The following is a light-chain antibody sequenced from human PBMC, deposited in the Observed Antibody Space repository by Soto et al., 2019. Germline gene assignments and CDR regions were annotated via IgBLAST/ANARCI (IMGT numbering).Light chain of an antibody. CDR3: QQYGTSPRT. Sequence: ETLLTQYPSTLSLSPGGRATLSCRASQSVRSTHLAWYQLKPGQAPRLFIYGASSRATGIPDRFSGSGSGTDFTLTISRLEPEDFAVYICQQYGTSPRTVGQGTRLEIK. J-gene: IGKJ5*01. CDR2: GAS. CDR1: QSVRSTH. V-gene: IGKV3-20*01.